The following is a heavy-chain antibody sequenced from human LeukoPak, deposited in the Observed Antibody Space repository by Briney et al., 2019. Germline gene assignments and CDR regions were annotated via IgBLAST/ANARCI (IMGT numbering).Heavy chain of an antibody. CDR1: GYTFTGYY. D-gene: IGHD3-3*01. J-gene: IGHJ3*02. Sequence: ASVKVSCKASGYTFTGYYMHWVRQAPGQGLEWMGWINPNSGNTGYAQKFQGRVTITRNTSISTAYMELSSLRSEDTAVYYCARAHLDDFWSGRENYAFDIWGQGTMVTVSS. V-gene: IGHV1-8*03. CDR3: ARAHLDDFWSGRENYAFDI. CDR2: INPNSGNT.